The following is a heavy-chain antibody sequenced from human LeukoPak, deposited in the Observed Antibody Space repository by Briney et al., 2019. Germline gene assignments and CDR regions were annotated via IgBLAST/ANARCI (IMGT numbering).Heavy chain of an antibody. Sequence: ASVKVSCKASGYTFTSYYMHWVRQAPGQGLEWMGWINPNSGGTNYAQKFQGRVTMTRDTSISTAYMELSRLRSDDTAVYYCARPYQLPTLPYYMDVWGKGTTVTVSS. V-gene: IGHV1-2*02. CDR1: GYTFTSYY. J-gene: IGHJ6*03. CDR3: ARPYQLPTLPYYMDV. D-gene: IGHD2-2*01. CDR2: INPNSGGT.